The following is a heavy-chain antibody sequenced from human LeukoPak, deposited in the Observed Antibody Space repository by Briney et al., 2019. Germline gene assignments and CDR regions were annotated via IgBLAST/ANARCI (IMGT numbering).Heavy chain of an antibody. J-gene: IGHJ4*02. V-gene: IGHV3-74*01. CDR2: VNNDGSGT. CDR3: VTSSSSGWYADY. CDR1: GFTFSSHW. Sequence: GGSLRLSCAASGFTFSSHWMHWVRQAPGKGLVWVSYVNNDGSGTAHADSVKGRFTISRDNSKNTLFLQMSNLRPEDTAVYYCVTSSSSGWYADYWGQGTVVSVSS. D-gene: IGHD6-19*01.